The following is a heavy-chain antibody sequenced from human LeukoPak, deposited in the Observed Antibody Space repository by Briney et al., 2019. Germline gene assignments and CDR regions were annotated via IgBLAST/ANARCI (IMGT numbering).Heavy chain of an antibody. CDR3: ARGHHYYMDV. V-gene: IGHV4-38-2*02. J-gene: IGHJ6*03. CDR2: IYHSGST. CDR1: GYSISSGYY. Sequence: SETLSLTCTVSGYSISSGYYWGWIRPPPGKGLEWIGSIYHSGSTYYNPSLKSRVTISVDTSKNQFSLQLNSVTPEDTAVYYCARGHHYYMDVWGKGTTVTVSS.